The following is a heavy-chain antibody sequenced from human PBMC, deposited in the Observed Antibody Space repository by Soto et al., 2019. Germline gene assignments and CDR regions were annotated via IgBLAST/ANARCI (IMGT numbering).Heavy chain of an antibody. CDR2: VSDVKRA. CDR3: ARPHSAAFAWAAES. CDR1: GFSVSSNY. Sequence: EVRLVESGGGLIQPGGSPRLSCVVSGFSVSSNYMSWVRQAPGKGLEWVTIVSDVKRANYADSVKGRFTVSRDISKRTVFLQMNSLRAEDTAVYYCARPHSAAFAWAAESWGQGTLVIVSS. J-gene: IGHJ5*02. V-gene: IGHV3-53*01. D-gene: IGHD1-26*01.